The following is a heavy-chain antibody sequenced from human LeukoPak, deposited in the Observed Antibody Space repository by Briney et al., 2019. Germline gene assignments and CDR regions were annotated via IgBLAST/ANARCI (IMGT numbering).Heavy chain of an antibody. V-gene: IGHV3-11*04. D-gene: IGHD2-2*01. CDR1: GFTFGDYY. CDR2: ISSSGSTI. J-gene: IGHJ4*02. CDR3: ARQYQLLSEYYYFDY. Sequence: GGSLRLSCAASGFTFGDYYMSWIRQAPGKGLEWVSYISSSGSTIYYADSVKGRFTISRDNAKNSLYLQMNSLRAEDTAVYYCARQYQLLSEYYYFDYWGQGTLVTVSS.